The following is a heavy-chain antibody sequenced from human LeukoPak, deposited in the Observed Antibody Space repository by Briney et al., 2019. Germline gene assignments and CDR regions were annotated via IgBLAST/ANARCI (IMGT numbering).Heavy chain of an antibody. Sequence: GASVKVSCKASGYTFTSYYMHWVRQAPGQGLEWMGIIKPTTGSTSYAQKFQGRVTMTRDTSTSTAYMELRSLRSDDTAVYYCARVQRITIFGVVIGISWFDPWGQGTLVTVSS. CDR3: ARVQRITIFGVVIGISWFDP. V-gene: IGHV1-46*01. CDR1: GYTFTSYY. J-gene: IGHJ5*02. CDR2: IKPTTGST. D-gene: IGHD3-3*01.